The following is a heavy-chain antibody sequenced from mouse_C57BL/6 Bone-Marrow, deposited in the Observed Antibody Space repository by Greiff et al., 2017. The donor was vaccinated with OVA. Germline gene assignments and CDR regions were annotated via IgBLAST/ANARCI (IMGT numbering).Heavy chain of an antibody. CDR1: GFTFSDYG. Sequence: EVQLVESGGGLVKPGGSLKLSCAASGFTFSDYGMHWVRQAPEKGLEWVAYISSGSSTIYFADTVKGRFTISSDNAKNTLFLQMTSLRTEDTAMNYCARELGRYNFDYWGQGTTLTVSS. CDR2: ISSGSSTI. J-gene: IGHJ2*01. V-gene: IGHV5-17*01. D-gene: IGHD4-1*01. CDR3: ARELGRYNFDY.